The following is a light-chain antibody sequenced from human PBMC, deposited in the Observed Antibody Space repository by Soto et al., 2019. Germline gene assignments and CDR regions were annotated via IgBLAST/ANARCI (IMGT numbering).Light chain of an antibody. J-gene: IGKJ4*01. CDR1: QSISSW. V-gene: IGKV1-5*01. CDR3: QQLNSYPLT. CDR2: DAS. Sequence: IHMTHSPSTLSASVVDGVTITSRASQSISSWLAWYQQKPGKAPKLLIYDASSLESGVPSRFSGSGSGTEFTLTISSLQPDDFATYYCQQLNSYPLTFGGGTKVDI.